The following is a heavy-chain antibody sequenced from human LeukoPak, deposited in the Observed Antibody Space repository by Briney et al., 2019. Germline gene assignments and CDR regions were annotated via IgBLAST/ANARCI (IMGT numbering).Heavy chain of an antibody. CDR1: GFTFSSYS. J-gene: IGHJ4*02. V-gene: IGHV3-48*01. CDR2: ISSSSSTI. D-gene: IGHD3-3*01. Sequence: PGGSLRLSCAASGFTFSSYSMNWVRQAPGKGLEWVPYISSSSSTIYYADSVKGRFTISRDNAKNSLYLQMNSLRAEDTAVYYCARVPSPLRFLEWFLNWGQGTLVTVSS. CDR3: ARVPSPLRFLEWFLN.